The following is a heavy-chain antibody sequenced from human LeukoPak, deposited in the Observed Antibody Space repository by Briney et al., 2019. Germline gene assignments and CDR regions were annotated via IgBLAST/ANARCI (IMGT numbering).Heavy chain of an antibody. Sequence: GGSLRLSCAASGFTFSSYAMSWVRQAPGKGLEWVSAISGSGGSTYYADSVKGRFTISRDNSKNTLYLQMNSLRAEDTAVYYCAKDSSYYYDGSGYYGYWGQGTLVTVSS. D-gene: IGHD3-22*01. CDR1: GFTFSSYA. J-gene: IGHJ4*02. CDR3: AKDSSYYYDGSGYYGY. CDR2: ISGSGGST. V-gene: IGHV3-23*01.